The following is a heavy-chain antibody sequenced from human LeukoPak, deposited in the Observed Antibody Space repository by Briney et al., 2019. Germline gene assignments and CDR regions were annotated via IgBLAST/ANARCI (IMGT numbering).Heavy chain of an antibody. V-gene: IGHV1-69*13. CDR1: GGTFSSYA. J-gene: IGHJ5*02. CDR2: IIAIFGTA. D-gene: IGHD3-3*01. CDR3: ARGPEGLIEFDP. Sequence: SVKASCKASGGTFSSYAISWVRQAPGQGLEWMGGIIAIFGTANYAQKFQGRVTITADESTSTAYMELSSLRSEDTAVYYCARGPEGLIEFDPWGQGTLVTVSS.